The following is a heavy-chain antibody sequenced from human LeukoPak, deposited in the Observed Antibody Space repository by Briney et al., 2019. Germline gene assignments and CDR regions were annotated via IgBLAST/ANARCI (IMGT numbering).Heavy chain of an antibody. D-gene: IGHD3-3*01. CDR2: ISSSATYT. Sequence: WGSLRLSCAASGFSFSDYYMNWIRQAPGKGLEWVSYISSSATYTDYAESVKGRFTVSRDNAKNSLYLQLNSLRAEDTAVYYCARSFYDFLNGPYEEAFDMWGQGTMVTVSS. CDR1: GFSFSDYY. CDR3: ARSFYDFLNGPYEEAFDM. V-gene: IGHV3-11*03. J-gene: IGHJ3*02.